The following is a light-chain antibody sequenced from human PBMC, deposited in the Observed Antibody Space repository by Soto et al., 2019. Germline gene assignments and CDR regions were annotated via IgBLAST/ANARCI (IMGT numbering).Light chain of an antibody. J-gene: IGLJ1*01. V-gene: IGLV2-8*01. CDR3: SSYAGSSNV. Sequence: ALTQPPSASGSPGQSVAISCTGTSSDVGGYNYVSWYQQHPGKAPKLMIYEVNKRPSGVPDRFSASKSGNTASLTVSGLQAEDEADYYCSSYAGSSNVFGTGTKVTVL. CDR1: SSDVGGYNY. CDR2: EVN.